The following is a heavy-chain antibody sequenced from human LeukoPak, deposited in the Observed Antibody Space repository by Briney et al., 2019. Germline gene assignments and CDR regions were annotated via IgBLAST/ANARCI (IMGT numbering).Heavy chain of an antibody. CDR2: INPSGGST. CDR1: GYTFTSYY. Sequence: ASVKVSCKASGYTFTSYYMHWVRQAPGQGLEWMGIINPSGGSTSYAQKFRGRVTMTRDTSTSTVYVELSSLRSEDTAVYYCARDSSDYDFWSGLKAFDIWGQGTMVTVSS. CDR3: ARDSSDYDFWSGLKAFDI. V-gene: IGHV1-46*01. J-gene: IGHJ3*02. D-gene: IGHD3-3*01.